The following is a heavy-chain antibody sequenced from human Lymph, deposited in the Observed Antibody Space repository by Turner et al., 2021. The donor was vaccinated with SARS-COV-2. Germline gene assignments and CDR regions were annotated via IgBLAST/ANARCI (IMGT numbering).Heavy chain of an antibody. V-gene: IGHV3-9*01. CDR1: GFTFDEYV. Sequence: EVQLVESGGGLVQPGRSLRLSCAASGFTFDEYVMHWVRQAPGKGLEWVSGISWNSGSIGYADSVKGRFTISRDNAKKSLYLQMNSLRAEDTALYYCAKGRRFGMDVWGQGTTVTVSS. CDR3: AKGRRFGMDV. J-gene: IGHJ6*02. CDR2: ISWNSGSI.